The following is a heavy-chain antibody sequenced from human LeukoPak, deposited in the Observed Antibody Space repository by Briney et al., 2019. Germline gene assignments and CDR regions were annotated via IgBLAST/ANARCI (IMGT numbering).Heavy chain of an antibody. D-gene: IGHD3-10*01. CDR3: ARDLRSRGFVDY. CDR2: INPNSGGT. Sequence: ASVKVSCKASGYTFTGYYMHWVRQAPGQGLEWMGWINPNSGGTNYAQKFQGRVTMTRDTSISTAYMELSRLRSDDAAVYYCARDLRSRGFVDYWGQGTLVTVSS. V-gene: IGHV1-2*02. CDR1: GYTFTGYY. J-gene: IGHJ4*02.